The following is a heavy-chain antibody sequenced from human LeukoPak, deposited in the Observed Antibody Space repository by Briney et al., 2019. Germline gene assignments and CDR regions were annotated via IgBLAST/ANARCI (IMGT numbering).Heavy chain of an antibody. D-gene: IGHD1-26*01. J-gene: IGHJ4*02. CDR1: GFNVSDNY. Sequence: GGSLSLSCAVSGFNVSDNYMSWVRQAPGKGLEWVSAISGSGGSTYYADSVKGRFTISRDNSKNTLYLQMNSLRAEDTAVYYCAKDFIVWELPSNFDYWGQGTLVTVSS. CDR3: AKDFIVWELPSNFDY. V-gene: IGHV3-23*01. CDR2: ISGSGGST.